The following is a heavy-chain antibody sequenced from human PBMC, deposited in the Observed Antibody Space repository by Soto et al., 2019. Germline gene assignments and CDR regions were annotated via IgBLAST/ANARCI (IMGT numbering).Heavy chain of an antibody. V-gene: IGHV3-11*06. Sequence: GGSLRLSCAAYGFTFSDYYMSWIRQAPGKGLEWVSYISSSSSYTNYADSVKGRFTISRDNAKNSLYLQMNSLRAEDTAVYYCARKIEWPDYWGQGALVTVSS. CDR1: GFTFSDYY. D-gene: IGHD3-3*01. CDR2: ISSSSSYT. CDR3: ARKIEWPDY. J-gene: IGHJ4*02.